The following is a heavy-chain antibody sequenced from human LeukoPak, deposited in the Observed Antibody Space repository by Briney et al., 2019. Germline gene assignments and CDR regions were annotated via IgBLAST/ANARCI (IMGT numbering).Heavy chain of an antibody. J-gene: IGHJ4*02. D-gene: IGHD2-15*01. V-gene: IGHV3-30*04. CDR1: GFTFSSYA. Sequence: GGSLRLSCAASGFTFSSYAMHWVRQAPGRGLEWVTVISYDGSNKYYADSVKGRFTISRDNSKNMLYLQMNSLRAEDTTVYYCARSGYCTGGSCGYFDYWGQGTLVTVSS. CDR3: ARSGYCTGGSCGYFDY. CDR2: ISYDGSNK.